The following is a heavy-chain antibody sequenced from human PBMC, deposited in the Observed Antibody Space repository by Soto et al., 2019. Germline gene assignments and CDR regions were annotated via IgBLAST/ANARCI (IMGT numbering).Heavy chain of an antibody. CDR3: AKHQYYFDY. Sequence: SGFTCSSYAMSWVRQAPGKGLEWFSAISGSGGSTYYADSVKGRFTISRDNSKNTLYLQMNSLRAEDTAVYYCAKHQYYFDYWGQGTLVTVSS. V-gene: IGHV3-23*01. CDR2: ISGSGGST. J-gene: IGHJ4*02. CDR1: GFTCSSYA.